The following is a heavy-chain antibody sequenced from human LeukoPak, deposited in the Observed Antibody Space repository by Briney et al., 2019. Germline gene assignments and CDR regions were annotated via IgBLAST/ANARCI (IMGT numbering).Heavy chain of an antibody. V-gene: IGHV4-39*07. CDR3: ARVLRITMILWGYFDY. CDR1: GGSLSSGSYY. CDR2: IYYSGST. D-gene: IGHD3-22*01. J-gene: IGHJ4*02. Sequence: SETLSLTCTVSGGSLSSGSYYWGWIRQPPGKGLEWIGSIYYSGSTYYNPSLKSRVTISVDTSKNQFSLKLSSVTAADTAVYYCARVLRITMILWGYFDYWGQGTLVTVSS.